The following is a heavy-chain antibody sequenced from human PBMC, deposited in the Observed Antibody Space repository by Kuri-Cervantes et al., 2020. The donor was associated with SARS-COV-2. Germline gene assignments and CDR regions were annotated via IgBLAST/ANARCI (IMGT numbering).Heavy chain of an antibody. V-gene: IGHV3-64D*08. J-gene: IGHJ4*02. CDR1: GFTFSSYA. CDR3: VKDVGYGDLAFGY. D-gene: IGHD4-17*01. Sequence: GGSLRLSCAASGFTFSSYAMHWVRQAPGKGLEYVSAISSNGGSIYYADSVKGRFTISRDNSKNTLYLQMSSLRAEDTAVYYCVKDVGYGDLAFGYWGQGTLVTVSS. CDR2: ISSNGGSI.